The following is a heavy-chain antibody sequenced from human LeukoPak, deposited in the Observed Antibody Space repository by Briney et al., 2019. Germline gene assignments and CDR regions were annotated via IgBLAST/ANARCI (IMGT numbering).Heavy chain of an antibody. CDR3: AREEQLVPPYYYYYMDV. Sequence: AXVKVSCKASGYTFTSYGIRWVRQAPGQGLEWMGWISAYNGNTNYAQKLQGRVTMTTDTSTSTAYMEVRSLRSDDTAVYYCAREEQLVPPYYYYYMDVWGKGTTVTVSS. V-gene: IGHV1-18*01. D-gene: IGHD6-6*01. CDR1: GYTFTSYG. CDR2: ISAYNGNT. J-gene: IGHJ6*03.